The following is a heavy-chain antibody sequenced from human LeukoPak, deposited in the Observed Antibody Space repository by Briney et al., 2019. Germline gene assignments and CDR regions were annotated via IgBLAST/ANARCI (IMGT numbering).Heavy chain of an antibody. V-gene: IGHV4-39*01. Sequence: SETLSLTCTVSGGSISTSSSSWGWIRQPPGKGLEWIGSIYFSGSTYYNPSLKSRVTISGDTSKNQFSLKLSSVTAADTAVYYCARHDSSGLYNAFDFWGQGTMVTVSS. CDR1: GGSISTSSSS. J-gene: IGHJ3*01. CDR2: IYFSGST. CDR3: ARHDSSGLYNAFDF. D-gene: IGHD3-22*01.